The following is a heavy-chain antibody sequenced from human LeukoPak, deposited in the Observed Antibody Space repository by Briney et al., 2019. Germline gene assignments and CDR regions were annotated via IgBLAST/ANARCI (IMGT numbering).Heavy chain of an antibody. CDR2: ISWNSGSI. J-gene: IGHJ4*02. D-gene: IGHD3-9*01. Sequence: GGSLRLSCAASGFTFSSYGMHWVRQAPGKGLEWVSGISWNSGSIGYADSVKGRFTISRDNAKNSLYLQMNSLRAEDTALYYCAKVNYDILTGYPDYWGQGTLVTVSS. CDR3: AKVNYDILTGYPDY. V-gene: IGHV3-9*01. CDR1: GFTFSSYG.